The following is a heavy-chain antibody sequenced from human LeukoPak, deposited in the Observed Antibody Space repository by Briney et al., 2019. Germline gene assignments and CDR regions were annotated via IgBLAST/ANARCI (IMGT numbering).Heavy chain of an antibody. CDR1: AYRFPSYW. V-gene: IGHV5-10-1*01. CDR2: IDPIDSYT. J-gene: IGHJ4*02. Sequence: GESLRISCKASAYRFPSYWITWVRQMPGKGLEWMGGIDPIDSYTTYSPSFQGHVTISADKSIATVYLQWSSLKASDTAMYYCARARVDTAMADFDYWGQGTLVTVSS. CDR3: ARARVDTAMADFDY. D-gene: IGHD5-18*01.